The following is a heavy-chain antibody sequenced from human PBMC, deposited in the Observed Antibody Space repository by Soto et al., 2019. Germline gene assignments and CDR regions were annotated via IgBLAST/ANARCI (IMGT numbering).Heavy chain of an antibody. Sequence: ELQLVESGGDLVQPGGSLRLSCIASGFTFSSYWMSWVRQAPGKGLEWVANKNQAGGERYYVDSVKGRFTISRDNARKSVHLQMNSLRAEDTAVYYCARGSDIVWDVWGQGTTVTVS. V-gene: IGHV3-7*01. CDR1: GFTFSSYW. J-gene: IGHJ6*02. CDR3: ARGSDIVWDV. D-gene: IGHD2-15*01. CDR2: KNQAGGER.